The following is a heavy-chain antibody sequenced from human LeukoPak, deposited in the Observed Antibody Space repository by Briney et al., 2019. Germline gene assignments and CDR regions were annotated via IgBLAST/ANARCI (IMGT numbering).Heavy chain of an antibody. V-gene: IGHV3-48*03. Sequence: GGSLRLSCAASGFTFSSYEMNWVRQAPGKGLEWVSYISSSGSTIYYADSVKGRFTISRDNAKNSLYLQMNSLRAEDTAVYYCARGLEDILTGYYNPYYFDYWGQGTLVTVSS. J-gene: IGHJ4*02. CDR3: ARGLEDILTGYYNPYYFDY. CDR1: GFTFSSYE. CDR2: ISSSGSTI. D-gene: IGHD3-9*01.